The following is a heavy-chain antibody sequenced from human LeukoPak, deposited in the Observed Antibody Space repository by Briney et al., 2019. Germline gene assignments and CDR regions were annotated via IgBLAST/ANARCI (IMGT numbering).Heavy chain of an antibody. CDR1: GGSISSTTYS. V-gene: IGHV4-39*01. CDR3: ARHLNNGFDI. D-gene: IGHD2/OR15-2a*01. Sequence: SETLSLTCTISGGSISSTTYSWGWIRQPPGKGLEWIGNISYTGNTYYNPSLKSRVTLSVDTSKNQFSLKLSSVPAADTAIYYCARHLNNGFDIWGRGTMVTVSS. J-gene: IGHJ3*02. CDR2: ISYTGNT.